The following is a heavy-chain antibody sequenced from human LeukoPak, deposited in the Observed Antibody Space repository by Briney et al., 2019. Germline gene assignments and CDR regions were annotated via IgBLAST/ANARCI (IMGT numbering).Heavy chain of an antibody. Sequence: ASVKVSCKASGYTFIGYYLHRVRQAPGQGLEWMGWIDPNKGDTKYTQKFQGRVSMTRDTSFSTAYMELSRLTSDDTAVYYCARDRSITEKYSGRYFHDYWGQGSLVTVSS. V-gene: IGHV1-2*02. CDR1: GYTFIGYY. CDR3: ARDRSITEKYSGRYFHDY. J-gene: IGHJ4*02. D-gene: IGHD1-26*01. CDR2: IDPNKGDT.